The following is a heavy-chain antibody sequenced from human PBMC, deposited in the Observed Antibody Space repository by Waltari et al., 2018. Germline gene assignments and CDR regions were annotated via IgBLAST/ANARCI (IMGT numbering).Heavy chain of an antibody. V-gene: IGHV4-39*01. Sequence: QLQLQESGPGLVKPSETLSLTCTVSGGSISSSSYYWGWIRQPPGKGLEWIGSIYYSGSTYYNPSLKSRVTISVDTSKNQFSLKLSSVTAADTAVYYCARHRGIVLMVYAMYYFDYWGQGTLVTVSS. D-gene: IGHD2-8*01. CDR2: IYYSGST. J-gene: IGHJ4*02. CDR3: ARHRGIVLMVYAMYYFDY. CDR1: GGSISSSSYY.